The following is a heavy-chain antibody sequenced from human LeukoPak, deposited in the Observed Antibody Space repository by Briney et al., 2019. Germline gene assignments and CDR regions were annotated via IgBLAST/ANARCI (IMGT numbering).Heavy chain of an antibody. V-gene: IGHV3-7*03. Sequence: GGSLRLSCTASGFSIGSNWMSWVRQAPGKGLEWVANIKEDGSDKYYVNSVKGRFIVSRDNSKNSLYLQMNSLRAEDIAFYYCAREAGAGYCSSTSCLADYWGQGVLVAVSS. D-gene: IGHD2-2*03. CDR2: IKEDGSDK. CDR3: AREAGAGYCSSTSCLADY. CDR1: GFSIGSNW. J-gene: IGHJ4*02.